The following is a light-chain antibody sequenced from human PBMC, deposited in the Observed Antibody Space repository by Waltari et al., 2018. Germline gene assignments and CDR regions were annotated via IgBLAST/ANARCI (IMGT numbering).Light chain of an antibody. Sequence: QPVVTQEPSFSVSSGGTVTLPSGLSSGSVPTSSYPSWYQQTPGRAPRTLIYNTNTRSSGVPDRFSGSILGNKAALTITGAQADDESNYYCVLYMTSGISVFGGGTKLTVL. CDR1: SGSVPTSSY. V-gene: IGLV8-61*01. CDR3: VLYMTSGISV. CDR2: NTN. J-gene: IGLJ3*02.